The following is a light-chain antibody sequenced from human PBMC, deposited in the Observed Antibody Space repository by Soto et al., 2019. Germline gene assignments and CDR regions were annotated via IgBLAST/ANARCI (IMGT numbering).Light chain of an antibody. Sequence: DIQMTQSPSTLSASVGDRVTITCRASQSISSWLAWYQQKPGKAPKLLIYDASSLESGVPSRFSGSGSGTEFTLTISSLQPDDFAIYHCQQYNSYPLTFGPGTKVDIK. CDR3: QQYNSYPLT. CDR1: QSISSW. CDR2: DAS. V-gene: IGKV1-5*01. J-gene: IGKJ3*01.